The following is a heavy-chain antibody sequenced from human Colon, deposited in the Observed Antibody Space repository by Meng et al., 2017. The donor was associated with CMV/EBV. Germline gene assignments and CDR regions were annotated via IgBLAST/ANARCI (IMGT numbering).Heavy chain of an antibody. CDR1: GYPFNDYF. Sequence: SGYPFNDYFIHWVRQAPGQGLEWMGWINPKRGGTNYAQKFQGRVTMTRDTSISTAYMDFSSLKSEDTAVYYCARVLRLGELSLMGFWGQGTLVTVSS. V-gene: IGHV1-2*02. J-gene: IGHJ4*02. D-gene: IGHD3-16*02. CDR3: ARVLRLGELSLMGF. CDR2: INPKRGGT.